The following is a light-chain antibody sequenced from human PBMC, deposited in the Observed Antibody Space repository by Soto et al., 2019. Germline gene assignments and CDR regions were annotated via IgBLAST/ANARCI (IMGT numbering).Light chain of an antibody. CDR1: SSNIGSNY. Sequence: QSVLTQPPSASGAPGQRVTISCSGSSSNIGSNYVYWYQQLPGTAPKLLIYRNNQRRSGVPDRVSGSKSGTSASLAISGLRSEDEADYYCAAWDDTLSGVLFGGGTQLTVL. CDR3: AAWDDTLSGVL. CDR2: RNN. V-gene: IGLV1-47*01. J-gene: IGLJ2*01.